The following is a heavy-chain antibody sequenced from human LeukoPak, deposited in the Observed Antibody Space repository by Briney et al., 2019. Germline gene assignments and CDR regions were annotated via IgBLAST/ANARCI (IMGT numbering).Heavy chain of an antibody. Sequence: GESLKISCKGSGYNFTNYWISWVRQMPGKGLEWMGRIDPSNSYTNYSPPFQGHVTISADRSISTAYLQWSSLKASDTAMYYCARHADYHILTGSDYWGQGTLVTVS. CDR1: GYNFTNYW. CDR2: IDPSNSYT. J-gene: IGHJ4*02. CDR3: ARHADYHILTGSDY. V-gene: IGHV5-10-1*01. D-gene: IGHD3-9*01.